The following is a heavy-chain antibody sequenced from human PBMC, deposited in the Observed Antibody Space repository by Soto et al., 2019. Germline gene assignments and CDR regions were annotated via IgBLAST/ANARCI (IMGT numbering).Heavy chain of an antibody. D-gene: IGHD5-12*01. J-gene: IGHJ5*02. CDR3: ARDTSSGYDFMGWFDP. CDR1: GFTFSSYG. CDR2: IWYDGSNK. V-gene: IGHV3-33*01. Sequence: QVQLVESGGGVVQPGRSLRLSCAASGFTFSSYGMHWVRQAPGKGLEWVAVIWYDGSNKYYADSVKGRFTISRDNSKNTLYLQMNSLRAEDTAVYYCARDTSSGYDFMGWFDPWGQGTLVTVSS.